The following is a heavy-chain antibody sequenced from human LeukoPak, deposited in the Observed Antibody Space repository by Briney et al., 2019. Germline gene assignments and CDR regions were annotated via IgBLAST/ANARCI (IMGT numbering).Heavy chain of an antibody. CDR1: GGTFISYA. CDR3: ARVPPPGYCSSTSCYTGRGYYYYYMDV. Sequence: SVKVSCKASGGTFISYAISWVRQAPGQGLEWMGGIIPIFGTANYARKFQGRVTITADESTSTAYMELSSLRSEDTAVYYCARVPPPGYCSSTSCYTGRGYYYYYMDVWGKGTTVTVSS. J-gene: IGHJ6*03. CDR2: IIPIFGTA. V-gene: IGHV1-69*13. D-gene: IGHD2-2*02.